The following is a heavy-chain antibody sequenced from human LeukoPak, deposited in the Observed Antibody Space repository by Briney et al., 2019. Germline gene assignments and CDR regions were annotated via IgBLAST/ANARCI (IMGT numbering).Heavy chain of an antibody. Sequence: GGSLRLSCAVSGITLSNYGMSWVRQAPGKGLEWVAGISGSGGSTNYADSVKGRFTISRDNPTNTLFLQMNSLRAEDTAVYLCAKRGVVIRVILVGFHREAYYFDSWGQGALVTVSS. CDR3: AKRGVVIRVILVGFHREAYYFDS. D-gene: IGHD2-21*01. V-gene: IGHV3-23*01. CDR2: ISGSGGST. CDR1: GITLSNYG. J-gene: IGHJ4*02.